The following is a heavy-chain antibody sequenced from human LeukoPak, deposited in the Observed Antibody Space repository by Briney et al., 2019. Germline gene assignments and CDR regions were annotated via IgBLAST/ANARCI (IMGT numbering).Heavy chain of an antibody. D-gene: IGHD1-26*01. V-gene: IGHV5-51*01. CDR2: IYPGDSDI. CDR3: ARPMSTSSDDAFDI. J-gene: IGHJ3*02. Sequence: GESLKISCKGSGYSLTSYWIGWVRQMPGKGLEWMGIIYPGDSDIRYSPSFQGQVTISADKSINTAYLHWSSLKASDTAMYYCARPMSTSSDDAFDIWGQGTMVTVSS. CDR1: GYSLTSYW.